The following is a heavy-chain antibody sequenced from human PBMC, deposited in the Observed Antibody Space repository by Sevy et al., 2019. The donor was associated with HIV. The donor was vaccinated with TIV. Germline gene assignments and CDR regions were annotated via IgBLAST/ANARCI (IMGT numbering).Heavy chain of an antibody. CDR3: ARSGGPLVIRDKYYYYGMDV. CDR2: MNPNSGNT. J-gene: IGHJ6*02. Sequence: ASVKVSCKASGYTFTSYDINWVRQATGQGLEWMGWMNPNSGNTGYAQKFQGRVTMTKNTSISTGYMELSSLRSEDTAVYYCARSGGPLVIRDKYYYYGMDVWGQGTTVTVSS. V-gene: IGHV1-8*01. D-gene: IGHD3-9*01. CDR1: GYTFTSYD.